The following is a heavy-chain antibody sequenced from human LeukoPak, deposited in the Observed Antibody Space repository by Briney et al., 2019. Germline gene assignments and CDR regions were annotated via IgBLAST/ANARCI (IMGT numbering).Heavy chain of an antibody. CDR3: ARGRSASLIRGVII. D-gene: IGHD3-10*01. J-gene: IGHJ4*02. V-gene: IGHV1-2*02. Sequence: ASVKVSCKASGYTFTSYGISWVRQAPGQGLEWMGWINPNSGGTNYAQKFQGRVTMTRDTSISTAYMELSRLRSDDTAVYYCARGRSASLIRGVIIWGQGTLVTVSS. CDR2: INPNSGGT. CDR1: GYTFTSYG.